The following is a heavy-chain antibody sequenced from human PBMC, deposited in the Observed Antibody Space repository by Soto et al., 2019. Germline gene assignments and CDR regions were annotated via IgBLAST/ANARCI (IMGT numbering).Heavy chain of an antibody. CDR3: ARKRYYGSGSYSANWFDP. CDR2: MNPNRGNT. D-gene: IGHD3-10*01. CDR1: GYTFTSYD. J-gene: IGHJ5*02. Sequence: QVQLVQSGAEVKKPGASVKVSCKASGYTFTSYDINWVRQATGQGLEWMGWMNPNRGNTGYAQKFQGGCTKNRNTSISTAYMELSSLRSEDTAVYYCARKRYYGSGSYSANWFDPGGQGTLVTVSS. V-gene: IGHV1-8*01.